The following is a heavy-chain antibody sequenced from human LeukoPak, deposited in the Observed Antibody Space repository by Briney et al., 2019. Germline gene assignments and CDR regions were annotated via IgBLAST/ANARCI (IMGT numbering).Heavy chain of an antibody. D-gene: IGHD3-22*01. V-gene: IGHV3-23*01. Sequence: GGSLRLSCAASGFTFSSYAMSWVRQAPGKGLEWVSAISGSGGSTYYADSVKGRFTISRDNSKNTLYLQMNSLRAEDTAVYYCAKDLGYYHSSGYFFDFDYWGQGTLVTVSS. J-gene: IGHJ4*02. CDR3: AKDLGYYHSSGYFFDFDY. CDR2: ISGSGGST. CDR1: GFTFSSYA.